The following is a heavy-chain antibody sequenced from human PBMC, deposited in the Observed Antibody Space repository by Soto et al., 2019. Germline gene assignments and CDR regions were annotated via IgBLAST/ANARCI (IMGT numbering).Heavy chain of an antibody. CDR2: ISYDGSNK. CDR1: GFTFSSYC. CDR3: AKRTGRPLRYYYGMDV. Sequence: XGSLRLSCAASGFTFSSYCMHWVRQAPGKGLEWVAVISYDGSNKYYADSVKGRSTISRGNSKNTLYLQMNSLRAEDTAVYYCAKRTGRPLRYYYGMDVWGQGTTVTVS. J-gene: IGHJ6*02. V-gene: IGHV3-30*18.